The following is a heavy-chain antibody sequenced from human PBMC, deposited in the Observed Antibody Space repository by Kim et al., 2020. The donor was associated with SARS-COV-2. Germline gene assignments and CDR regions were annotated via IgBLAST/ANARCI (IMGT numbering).Heavy chain of an antibody. CDR1: GYTFTGYY. J-gene: IGHJ6*03. D-gene: IGHD5-12*01. Sequence: ASVKVSCKASGYTFTGYYMHWVRQAPGQGLEWMGWINPNSGGTNYAQKFQGRVTMTRDTSISTAYMELSRLRSDDTAVYYCARDNVDIVATIEKSPFYYYYMDVCGKGTTVTVSS. V-gene: IGHV1-2*02. CDR3: ARDNVDIVATIEKSPFYYYYMDV. CDR2: INPNSGGT.